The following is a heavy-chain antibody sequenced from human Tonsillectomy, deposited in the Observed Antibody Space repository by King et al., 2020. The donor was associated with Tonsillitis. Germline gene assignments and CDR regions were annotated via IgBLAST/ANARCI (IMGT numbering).Heavy chain of an antibody. CDR2: ISYDGSNK. V-gene: IGHV3-30*18. CDR3: AKDLGGGAVDY. Sequence: VQLVESGGGVVQPGRSLRLSCAASGFTFSSYGMHWVRQAPGKGLEWVAVISYDGSNKYYADSVKGRFTISRDNSKNTLYLQMNSLRAEDTAVYYCAKDLGGGAVDYWGQGTLFTVSS. CDR1: GFTFSSYG. D-gene: IGHD3-16*01. J-gene: IGHJ4*02.